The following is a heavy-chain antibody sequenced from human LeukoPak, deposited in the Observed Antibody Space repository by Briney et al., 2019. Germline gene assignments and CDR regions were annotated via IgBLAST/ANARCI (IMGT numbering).Heavy chain of an antibody. V-gene: IGHV3-33*01. D-gene: IGHD1-14*01. Sequence: GGSLRLSCTPSGFTFSNFAMSWVRQAPGKGLEWVAVIWYDGSNKYYADSVKGRFTISRDNSKNTLYLQMNSLRAEDTAVYYCARDLREPNAFDIWGQGTMVTVSS. J-gene: IGHJ3*02. CDR3: ARDLREPNAFDI. CDR1: GFTFSNFA. CDR2: IWYDGSNK.